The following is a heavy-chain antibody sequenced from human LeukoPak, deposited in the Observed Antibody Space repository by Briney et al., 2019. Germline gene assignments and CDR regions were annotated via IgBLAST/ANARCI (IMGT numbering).Heavy chain of an antibody. Sequence: PGGSLRLSCAASGFTFSNYAMSWVRQAPGKGLEWVSAISGAGGGTYYTDSVKGRFTISRDNSKNTLFLQMNSLRAEDSAVYYCAKDTNYGDYRAPWCFDYWGQGTLVTVSS. J-gene: IGHJ4*02. CDR2: ISGAGGGT. CDR3: AKDTNYGDYRAPWCFDY. CDR1: GFTFSNYA. V-gene: IGHV3-23*01. D-gene: IGHD4-17*01.